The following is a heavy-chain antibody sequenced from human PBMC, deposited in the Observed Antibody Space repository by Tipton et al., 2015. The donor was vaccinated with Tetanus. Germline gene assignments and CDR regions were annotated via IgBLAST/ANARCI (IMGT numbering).Heavy chain of an antibody. D-gene: IGHD3-9*01. CDR2: IFYAGST. V-gene: IGHV4-59*01. J-gene: IGHJ4*02. CDR3: ARATEHDIMTGYDN. Sequence: TLSLTCTVSGASISSYYWSWIRQSPGKGLEWIGYIFYAGSTNSNPSLKSRVTISVDKAKNQFSLKLTSATAADTAVYYCARATEHDIMTGYDNWGPGTQVTVSS. CDR1: GASISSYY.